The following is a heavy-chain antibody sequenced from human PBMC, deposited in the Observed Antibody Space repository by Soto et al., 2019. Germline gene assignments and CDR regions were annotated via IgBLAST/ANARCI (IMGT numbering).Heavy chain of an antibody. V-gene: IGHV1-8*01. CDR1: GYTFTSYD. Sequence: ASVKVSCKASGYTFTSYDINWVRQAAGQGLEWMGWMNPNSGNTGYAQKFQGRVTMTRNTSISTAYMELSSLRSEDTAVYYCARGRYCISTSCYIGWFDPWGQGTLVTVSS. D-gene: IGHD2-2*01. J-gene: IGHJ5*02. CDR3: ARGRYCISTSCYIGWFDP. CDR2: MNPNSGNT.